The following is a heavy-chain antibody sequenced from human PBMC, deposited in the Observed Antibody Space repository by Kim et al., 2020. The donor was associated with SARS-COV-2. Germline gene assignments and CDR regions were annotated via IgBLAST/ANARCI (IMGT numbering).Heavy chain of an antibody. CDR1: GVSISSSSYY. CDR2: IYYSGST. Sequence: SETLSLTCTVSGVSISSSSYYWGWIRQPPGKGLEWIGSIYYSGSTYYNPSLKSRVTISVDTSKNQFSLKLSSVTAADTVVYYCARDQYRYDYYYYGMDVWGQGTTVTVSS. CDR3: ARDQYRYDYYYYGMDV. D-gene: IGHD3-22*01. J-gene: IGHJ6*02. V-gene: IGHV4-39*07.